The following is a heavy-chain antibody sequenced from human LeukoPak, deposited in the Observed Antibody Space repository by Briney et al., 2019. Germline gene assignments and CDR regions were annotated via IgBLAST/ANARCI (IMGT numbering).Heavy chain of an antibody. J-gene: IGHJ4*02. D-gene: IGHD3-22*01. V-gene: IGHV3-23*01. CDR1: GFTFSTYA. CDR3: ARDRGRYYDSRGFYWGYYFDS. Sequence: GGALRLSCAASGFTFSTYAVNCGREAPGGGLEWVSTISGSGDGTYYADSLKGRFTISRDNSKDTLYLQMSSVRVYDTAVYYCARDRGRYYDSRGFYWGYYFDSWGQGILVTVST. CDR2: ISGSGDGT.